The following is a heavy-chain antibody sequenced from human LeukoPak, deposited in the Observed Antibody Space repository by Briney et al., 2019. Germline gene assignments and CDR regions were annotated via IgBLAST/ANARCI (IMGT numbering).Heavy chain of an antibody. D-gene: IGHD3-9*01. J-gene: IGHJ4*02. CDR3: ARESRSLIDY. Sequence: GGSLRLSCAPSGFTFCSYSMNWVREAPGGGGEWVSYSSSSSSYIYYADAVKGRFTNSRDNAKNPLYLQMNSLRAEDTAVYYCARESRSLIDYWGQGTLVTVSS. V-gene: IGHV3-21*05. CDR1: GFTFCSYS. CDR2: SSSSSSYI.